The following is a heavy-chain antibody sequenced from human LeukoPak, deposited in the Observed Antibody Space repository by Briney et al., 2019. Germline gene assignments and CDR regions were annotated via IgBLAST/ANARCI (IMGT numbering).Heavy chain of an antibody. CDR3: GKANTAMVSWGAFDI. Sequence: GGSLRLSCAASGFTFSNYWMHWVRQAPGMGLVWVSRFNSDADTTNYADSVKGRFTISRDNAKNSLYLQMNSLRAEDMALYYCGKANTAMVSWGAFDIWGQRTMVTVSS. D-gene: IGHD5-18*01. CDR2: FNSDADTT. CDR1: GFTFSNYW. V-gene: IGHV3-74*01. J-gene: IGHJ3*02.